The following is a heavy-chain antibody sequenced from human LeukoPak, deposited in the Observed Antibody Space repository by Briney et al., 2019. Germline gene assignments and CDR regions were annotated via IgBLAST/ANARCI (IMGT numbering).Heavy chain of an antibody. D-gene: IGHD3-22*01. J-gene: IGHJ5*02. CDR3: AREDHYDSSGYHPRKFDP. V-gene: IGHV4-59*01. CDR1: GGSISSYY. Sequence: SETLSLTCTVSGGSISSYYWSWIRQPPGKGLEWIGYIYYSGSTNYNPSLKSRVTISVDTSKNQFSLKLSSVTAADTAVYYCAREDHYDSSGYHPRKFDPWGQGTLVTVSS. CDR2: IYYSGST.